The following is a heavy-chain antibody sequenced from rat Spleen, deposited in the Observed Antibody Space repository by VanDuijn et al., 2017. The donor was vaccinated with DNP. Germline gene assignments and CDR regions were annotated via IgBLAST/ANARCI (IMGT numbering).Heavy chain of an antibody. D-gene: IGHD4-3*01. J-gene: IGHJ2*01. V-gene: IGHV2-72*01. CDR3: ARHNSGYFDY. Sequence: QVQLEESGPGLMQPSETLSLTCTVSGFSLTSNGVGWVRQPLGKGLVWMGTIWAGGSTNYNSAVQSRLSNSRDTSKSQVFLKMNSLQTEDTGTYYCARHNSGYFDYWGQGVMVTVSS. CDR2: IWAGGST. CDR1: GFSLTSNG.